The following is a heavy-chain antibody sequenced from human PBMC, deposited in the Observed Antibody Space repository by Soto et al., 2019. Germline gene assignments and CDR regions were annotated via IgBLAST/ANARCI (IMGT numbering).Heavy chain of an antibody. D-gene: IGHD4-4*01. CDR3: AKETVTYHFDY. J-gene: IGHJ4*02. V-gene: IGHV3-23*01. CDR1: GFTFNNYV. Sequence: EVQLLESGGGLVQPGGSLRLSCASSGFTFNNYVMRWVRQAPGKGLEWVAAIRESGGSTYYADSVKGRFTISRDNSKSTLYLQMNSLRAEDTAVYYCAKETVTYHFDYWGQGTLVTVSS. CDR2: IRESGGST.